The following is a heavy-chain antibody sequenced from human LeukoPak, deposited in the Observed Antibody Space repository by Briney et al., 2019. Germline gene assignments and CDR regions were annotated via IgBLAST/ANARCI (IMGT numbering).Heavy chain of an antibody. CDR1: GYSFTTYW. D-gene: IGHD2-2*01. V-gene: IGHV5-51*01. Sequence: GESLQISCKASGYSFTTYWLAWVRQMPGKGLEWMGITYPDDSDARYRPSFQGQVTISADKSISTAYLQWSSLKASDTAMYYCARQGYCSSTSCYVDFWGQGTLVTVSS. CDR3: ARQGYCSSTSCYVDF. CDR2: TYPDDSDA. J-gene: IGHJ4*02.